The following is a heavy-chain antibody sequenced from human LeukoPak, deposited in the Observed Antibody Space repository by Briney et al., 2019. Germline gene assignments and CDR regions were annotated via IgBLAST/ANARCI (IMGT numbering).Heavy chain of an antibody. V-gene: IGHV3-74*01. J-gene: IGHJ4*02. CDR1: GFTFSSYW. CDR3: ARVLVAYCGGDCYSAVDY. CDR2: INSDGSST. D-gene: IGHD2-21*02. Sequence: PGGSLRLSCAASGFTFSSYWMHWVRHAPGKGLVWVSRINSDGSSTRYADSVKGRFTISRDNAKNTLYLQMNSLTAEDTAVYYCARVLVAYCGGDCYSAVDYWGQGTPVTVSS.